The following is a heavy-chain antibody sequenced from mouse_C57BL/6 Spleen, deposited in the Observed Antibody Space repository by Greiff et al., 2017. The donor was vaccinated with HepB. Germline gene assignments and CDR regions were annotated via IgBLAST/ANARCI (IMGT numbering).Heavy chain of an antibody. V-gene: IGHV5-9-1*02. Sequence: EVMLVESGEGLVKPGGSLKLSCAASGFTFSSYAMSWVRQTPEKRLEWVAYISSGGDYIYYADTVKGRFTISRDNARNTLYLQMSSLKSEDTAMYYCTRDGYYGGGKDAMDYWGQGTSVTVSS. CDR1: GFTFSSYA. D-gene: IGHD2-3*01. CDR2: ISSGGDYI. CDR3: TRDGYYGGGKDAMDY. J-gene: IGHJ4*01.